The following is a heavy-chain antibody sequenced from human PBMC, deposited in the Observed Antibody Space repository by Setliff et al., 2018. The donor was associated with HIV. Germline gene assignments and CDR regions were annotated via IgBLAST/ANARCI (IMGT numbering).Heavy chain of an antibody. V-gene: IGHV1-3*01. CDR2: INAGNGNT. J-gene: IGHJ4*02. CDR1: GYTFTSYA. Sequence: GASVKVSCKASGYTFTSYAMHWVRQAPGQRLEWMGWINAGNGNTKYSQKFQGRVTITRDTSASTAYMELSSLRSEDTAVYYCARDGVFVHYYGSGSYYNEGYFDYWGQGTLVTVPS. CDR3: ARDGVFVHYYGSGSYYNEGYFDY. D-gene: IGHD3-10*01.